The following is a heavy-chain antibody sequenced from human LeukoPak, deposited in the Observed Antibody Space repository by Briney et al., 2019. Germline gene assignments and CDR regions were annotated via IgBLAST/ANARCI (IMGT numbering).Heavy chain of an antibody. CDR1: GFTFSSYS. J-gene: IGHJ6*03. Sequence: GGTLRLSCAASGFTFSSYSMNWVRQAPGKGLEWVSSISSSSSYIYYADSVKGRFTISRDNAKNSLYLQMNSLRAEDTAVYYCARERSPNFDWRNYYYMDVWGKGTTVTVSS. D-gene: IGHD3-9*01. CDR2: ISSSSSYI. CDR3: ARERSPNFDWRNYYYMDV. V-gene: IGHV3-21*01.